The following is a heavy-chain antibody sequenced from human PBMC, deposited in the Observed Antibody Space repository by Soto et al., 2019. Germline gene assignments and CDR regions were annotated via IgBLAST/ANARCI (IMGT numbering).Heavy chain of an antibody. D-gene: IGHD5-18*01. V-gene: IGHV2-5*02. CDR3: ALSSEYSYADY. Sequence: QITLKESGPTLVKPTQTLTLTCTFSGFSLSTRGVGVGWIRQPPGKALEWLTLIYWDDDKRYSPSLKSRLTITKDTSKVQGVLTMTNMDPVDTATYYCALSSEYSYADYCGQGILVIVSS. J-gene: IGHJ4*02. CDR1: GFSLSTRGVG. CDR2: IYWDDDK.